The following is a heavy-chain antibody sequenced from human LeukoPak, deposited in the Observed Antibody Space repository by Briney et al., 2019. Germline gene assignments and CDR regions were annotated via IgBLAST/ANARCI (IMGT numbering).Heavy chain of an antibody. D-gene: IGHD5-24*01. CDR2: LSSSSSAF. J-gene: IGHJ6*03. CDR3: ARDPSLGRDWYSYMDI. Sequence: GGSLRLSCVASGFTFSTSAMNSVRQAPGRGLGWESYLSSSSSAFNYADSVRDRFTVSRDNAKNSLFLQMNRLRAEDTAVYFCARDPSLGRDWYSYMDIWGKGTTVTVSS. CDR1: GFTFSTSA. V-gene: IGHV3-48*04.